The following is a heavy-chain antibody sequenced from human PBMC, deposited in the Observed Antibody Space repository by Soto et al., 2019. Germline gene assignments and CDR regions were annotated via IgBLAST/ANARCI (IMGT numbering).Heavy chain of an antibody. Sequence: GESLKMSCRASGYTFTSYCITLVLQMPGKGLDWMWRIDPSDSYNRYSPSFECHVTFSVDRSINTAYLQWSSLKASDTAMYYCARRKDMGNLVWLDTWGQGTLVTVSS. CDR1: GYTFTSYC. CDR3: ARRKDMGNLVWLDT. D-gene: IGHD2-15*01. CDR2: IDPSDSYN. V-gene: IGHV5-10-1*01. J-gene: IGHJ5*02.